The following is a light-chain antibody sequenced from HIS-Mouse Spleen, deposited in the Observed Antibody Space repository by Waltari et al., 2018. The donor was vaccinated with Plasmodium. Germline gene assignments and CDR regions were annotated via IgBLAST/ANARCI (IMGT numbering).Light chain of an antibody. CDR2: QDS. J-gene: IGLJ2*01. CDR3: QAWDSSVV. CDR1: KSGDKY. V-gene: IGLV3-1*01. Sequence: SYELTQPPSVSVSPGQTASITCSGDKSGDKYACWYQQKPGQSPVLVIYQDSKRPSGIPERVSGSNSGNTATLTISGIQAMDEADYYCQAWDSSVVFGGGTKLTVL.